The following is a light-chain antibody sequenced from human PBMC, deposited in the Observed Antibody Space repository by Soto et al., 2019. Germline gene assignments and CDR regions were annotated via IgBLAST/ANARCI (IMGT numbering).Light chain of an antibody. V-gene: IGLV2-11*01. CDR1: SSDVGGYDF. Sequence: QSALTQPRSVSGSPGQSVTISCTGTSSDVGGYDFVSWYQHHPGMAPKLIIYDVSNRPSGVPDRFSGSKSGNTASLAISGLQSEDEADYYRSSYAGSLFYVFGTGTKLTVL. CDR2: DVS. CDR3: SSYAGSLFYV. J-gene: IGLJ1*01.